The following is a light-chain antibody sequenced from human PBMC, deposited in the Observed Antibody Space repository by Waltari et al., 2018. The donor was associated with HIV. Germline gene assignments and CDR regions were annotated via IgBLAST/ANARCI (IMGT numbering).Light chain of an antibody. CDR1: RSNIGSNH. CDR3: ATWDDSLSGWV. V-gene: IGLV1-47*01. CDR2: RNN. J-gene: IGLJ3*02. Sequence: QSVLTQPPSASGTPGQRVTISCSGSRSNIGSNHVNWYQQIPGTAPKPLIYRNNQRPSGVPDRFSGSKSGTSASLAISGLRSEDEADYYCATWDDSLSGWVFGGGTKLTVL.